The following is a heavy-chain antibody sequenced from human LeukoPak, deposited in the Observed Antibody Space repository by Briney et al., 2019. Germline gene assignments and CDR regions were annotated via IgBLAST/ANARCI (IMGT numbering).Heavy chain of an antibody. J-gene: IGHJ4*02. CDR3: ARVNINNWHSCDY. Sequence: SETLSLTCAVSGGSISSNNWWGWVRQPPGKGLEWIGEIYHSGSPDYNPSLKSRVTISVDKSRNHFSLNLSSVTAADTAVYYCARVNINNWHSCDYWGQGTLVTVSS. CDR1: GGSISSNNW. D-gene: IGHD1-1*01. CDR2: IYHSGSP. V-gene: IGHV4-4*02.